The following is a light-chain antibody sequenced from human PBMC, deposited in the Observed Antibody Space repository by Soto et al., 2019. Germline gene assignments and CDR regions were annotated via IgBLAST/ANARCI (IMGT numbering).Light chain of an antibody. Sequence: QSALTQPASVSGAPGQSITISCTGTSSDVGGYNYVSWYQQHPDKAPKLMIYDVSNRPSGVSNRFYGSKSGNTASLTISGLQPEDEADYYCNSYTSSGTGVFGTGTKLTVL. J-gene: IGLJ1*01. CDR2: DVS. CDR1: SSDVGGYNY. CDR3: NSYTSSGTGV. V-gene: IGLV2-14*01.